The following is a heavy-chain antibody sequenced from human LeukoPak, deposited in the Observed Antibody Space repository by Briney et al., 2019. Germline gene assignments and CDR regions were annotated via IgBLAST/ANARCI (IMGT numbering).Heavy chain of an antibody. D-gene: IGHD6-13*01. V-gene: IGHV1-2*06. CDR3: ARAKGSSWVYYFDY. CDR2: INPNSGGT. Sequence: ASVKVSCKASGYTFTGYYMHWVRQAPGQGLEWMGRINPNSGGTNYAQKFQGRVTMTRDASISTAYMELSRLRSEDTAVYYCARAKGSSWVYYFDYWGQGTLVTVSS. CDR1: GYTFTGYY. J-gene: IGHJ4*02.